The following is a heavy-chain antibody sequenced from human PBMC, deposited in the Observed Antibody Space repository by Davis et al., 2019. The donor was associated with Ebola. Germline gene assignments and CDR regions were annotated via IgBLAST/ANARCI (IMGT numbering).Heavy chain of an antibody. D-gene: IGHD2-15*01. CDR2: INPSGGST. J-gene: IGHJ6*03. CDR1: GYTFTSYY. Sequence: ASVKVSCKASGYTFTSYYMHWVRQAPGQGLEWMGIINPSGGSTSYAQKFQGRVTMTRDTSTSTVYMELSSLRSEDTAVYYCARDGAGYCSGGSCYHPLNFMDVWGKGTTVTVSS. V-gene: IGHV1-46*01. CDR3: ARDGAGYCSGGSCYHPLNFMDV.